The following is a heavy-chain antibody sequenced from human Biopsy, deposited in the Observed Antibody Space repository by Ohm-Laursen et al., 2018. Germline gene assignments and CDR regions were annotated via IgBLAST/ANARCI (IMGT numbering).Heavy chain of an antibody. Sequence: SQTLSLACAVSGGSISNYYWSWIRQPAGKGLVWIGRIYSSGSTNYNPSLKSRVTMSVDTSKNQFSLILSSMTAADTAVYYCAREPRIAAVAYFDPWGQGTLVTVSS. CDR2: IYSSGST. V-gene: IGHV4-4*07. D-gene: IGHD6-13*01. CDR3: AREPRIAAVAYFDP. J-gene: IGHJ5*02. CDR1: GGSISNYY.